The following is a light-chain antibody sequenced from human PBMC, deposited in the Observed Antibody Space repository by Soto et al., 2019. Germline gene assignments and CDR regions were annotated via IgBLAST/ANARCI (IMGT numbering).Light chain of an antibody. CDR1: QDIDIS. V-gene: IGKV1-5*01. Sequence: DIQLTQSPSTLSASVGDRVTITCRASQDIDISLAWFQQRPGQAPKLLIFADSGLASGVPSTFSGSGSGTEFTLPIGSVQPDDFATYFCQHYDTFSWTFGQGTKMEMK. CDR2: ADS. J-gene: IGKJ1*01. CDR3: QHYDTFSWT.